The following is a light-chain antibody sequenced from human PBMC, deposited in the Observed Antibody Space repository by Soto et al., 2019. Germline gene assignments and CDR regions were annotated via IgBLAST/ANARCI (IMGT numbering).Light chain of an antibody. J-gene: IGLJ3*02. V-gene: IGLV1-51*01. CDR3: GTWDSSMSAAGWV. Sequence: QAVVTQPPSVSAAPGQKVTISCSGSSFNIGNNYVSWFQQLPGAAPKLLIYHNDKRPSGIPDRFSGSKSGTSATLGITGLQTGDEADYYCGTWDSSMSAAGWVFGGGTQLTVL. CDR1: SFNIGNNY. CDR2: HND.